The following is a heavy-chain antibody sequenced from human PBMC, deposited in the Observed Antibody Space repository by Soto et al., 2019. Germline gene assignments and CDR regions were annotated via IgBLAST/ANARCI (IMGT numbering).Heavy chain of an antibody. Sequence: PGESLKISCQAFGYSFTPFWIGWVRQMPGTGLEWIGFIYLSDSDTRYNPSFQDQVTVSADKSISTAYLQWSSLKASDTAIYYCASRKKTTDAFDVWGQGTMVTVS. CDR3: ASRKKTTDAFDV. V-gene: IGHV5-51*01. CDR1: GYSFTPFW. CDR2: IYLSDSDT. J-gene: IGHJ3*01. D-gene: IGHD1-1*01.